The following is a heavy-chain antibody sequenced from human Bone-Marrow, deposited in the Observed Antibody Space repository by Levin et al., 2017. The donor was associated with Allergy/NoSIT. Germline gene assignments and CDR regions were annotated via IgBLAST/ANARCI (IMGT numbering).Heavy chain of an antibody. CDR1: GYTFTSYD. D-gene: IGHD6-13*01. V-gene: IGHV1-8*01. J-gene: IGHJ4*02. CDR2: MNPNSGNT. Sequence: ASVKVSCKASGYTFTSYDINWVRQATGQGLEWMGWMNPNSGNTGYAQKFQGRVTMTRNTSISTAYMELSSLRSEDTAVYYCARGRSIAAAVTLDYWGQGTLVTVSS. CDR3: ARGRSIAAAVTLDY.